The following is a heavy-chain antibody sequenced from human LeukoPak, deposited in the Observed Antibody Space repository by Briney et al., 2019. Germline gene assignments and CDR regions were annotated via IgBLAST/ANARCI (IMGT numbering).Heavy chain of an antibody. CDR3: ARDFRNGTTSYYYMDV. V-gene: IGHV3-48*03. J-gene: IGHJ6*03. CDR2: ISGSGGST. CDR1: GFTFSSYA. Sequence: GGSLRLSCAASGFTFSSYAMHWVRQAPGKGLEWVSAISGSGGSTYYADSVKGRFTISRDNAKNSLYLQMNSLRAEDTAVYYCARDFRNGTTSYYYMDVWGKGTPVTISS. D-gene: IGHD1-1*01.